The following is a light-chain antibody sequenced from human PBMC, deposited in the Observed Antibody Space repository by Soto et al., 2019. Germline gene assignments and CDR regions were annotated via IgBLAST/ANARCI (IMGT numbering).Light chain of an antibody. V-gene: IGKV3-15*01. CDR1: QSVSSN. CDR3: QQYSNCPTPLYT. CDR2: GAS. Sequence: EIVMTQSPATLSVSPGERATLSCRASQSVSSNLAWYQQRPGQAPRLLIYGASTRATGIPARFSGSGSGTEFTLTISSLQSEDFAVYDCQQYSNCPTPLYTFGQGTKLEIK. J-gene: IGKJ2*01.